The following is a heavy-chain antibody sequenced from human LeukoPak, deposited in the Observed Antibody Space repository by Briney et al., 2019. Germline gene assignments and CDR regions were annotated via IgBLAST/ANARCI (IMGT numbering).Heavy chain of an antibody. D-gene: IGHD6-13*01. Sequence: GGSLRLSCAASGFTFSNYGMTLVRQAPGKGLEWVSTISTSGGSTYYADSVKGRFTISRDNSKNTLYLQMNSLRAEDTAVYYCARSAQIAAAGKVYYFDYWGQGTLVTVSS. V-gene: IGHV3-23*01. CDR1: GFTFSNYG. CDR2: ISTSGGST. CDR3: ARSAQIAAAGKVYYFDY. J-gene: IGHJ4*02.